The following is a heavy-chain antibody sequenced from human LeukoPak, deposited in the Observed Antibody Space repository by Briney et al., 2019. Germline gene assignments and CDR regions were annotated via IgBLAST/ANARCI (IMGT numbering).Heavy chain of an antibody. D-gene: IGHD2-21*01. CDR1: GFTFSSYA. V-gene: IGHV3-23*01. CDR2: ISGSGGST. J-gene: IGHJ4*02. CDR3: AKRVSGDLPPSLDF. Sequence: GGSLRLSCAASGFTFSSYAMSWVRQAPGKGLEWVSAISGSGGSTFYADSVKGRFTISRDNSKNTVFLQMNSLRAEDTAAYYCAKRVSGDLPPSLDFWGQGTLVTVSS.